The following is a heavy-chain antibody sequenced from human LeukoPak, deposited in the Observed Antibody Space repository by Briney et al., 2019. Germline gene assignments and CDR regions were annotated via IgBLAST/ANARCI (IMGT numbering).Heavy chain of an antibody. Sequence: GGSLRLSCEGAGVSISDFYMSWIRQAPGKGLEWVSSISSSSSYIYYADSVKGRFTISRDNAKNSLYLQMNSLRAEDTAVYYCARGGLYYYDSSGYYRSPDYWGQGTLVTVSS. CDR1: GVSISDFY. CDR3: ARGGLYYYDSSGYYRSPDY. V-gene: IGHV3-11*06. D-gene: IGHD3-22*01. J-gene: IGHJ4*02. CDR2: ISSSSSYI.